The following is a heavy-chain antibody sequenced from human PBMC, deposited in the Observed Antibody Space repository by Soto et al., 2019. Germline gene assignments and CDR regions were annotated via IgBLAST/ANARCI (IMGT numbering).Heavy chain of an antibody. CDR2: IRYSGDTI. CDR1: RFTFSDYY. J-gene: IGHJ3*02. V-gene: IGHV3-11*01. Sequence: QVQLVESGGGLVEPGGSLRLSCAASRFTFSDYYMAWDRQAPGKGLEWVSYIRYSGDTIFYTDSVKGRFTISRDNTGNSLYLQMNSLRAEDTAVYYCARAVASYDAFDIWGQGTTVTVSS. CDR3: ARAVASYDAFDI. D-gene: IGHD3-10*01.